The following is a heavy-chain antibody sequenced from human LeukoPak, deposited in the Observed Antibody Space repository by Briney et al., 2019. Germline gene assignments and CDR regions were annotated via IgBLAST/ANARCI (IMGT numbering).Heavy chain of an antibody. CDR1: GFTFSSYT. Sequence: GGSLRLSCAVSGFTFSSYTMSWVRQAPGKGREWVANIKQDGSQKYYVDSVKGRFTISRDNAKNSLYLQMNSLRAEDTAVYYCARFRNWGSPFDYWGQGTLVTVSS. D-gene: IGHD7-27*01. V-gene: IGHV3-7*01. J-gene: IGHJ4*02. CDR2: IKQDGSQK. CDR3: ARFRNWGSPFDY.